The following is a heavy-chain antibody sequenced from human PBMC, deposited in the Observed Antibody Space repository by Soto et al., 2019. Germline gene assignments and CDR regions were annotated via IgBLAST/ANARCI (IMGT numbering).Heavy chain of an antibody. J-gene: IGHJ6*02. CDR3: AREGWPLLQTGMDV. D-gene: IGHD2-15*01. CDR1: GFTFRSYS. V-gene: IGHV3-48*02. CDR2: ISSSNRTI. Sequence: QAGGSLRLSCAASGFTFRSYSMNWVRQAPGKGLEWVSYISSSNRTINYADSVKGRFIISRDNAKNSLYPQMHSLRDEDTAVYYCAREGWPLLQTGMDVWGQGTTVTVSS.